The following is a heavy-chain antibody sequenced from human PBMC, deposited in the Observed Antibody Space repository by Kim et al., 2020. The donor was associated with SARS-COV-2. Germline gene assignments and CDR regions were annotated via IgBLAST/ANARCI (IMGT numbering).Heavy chain of an antibody. CDR3: ARFQGDSYYYGTSGYQRGSSLDY. D-gene: IGHD3-22*01. Sequence: SQTLSLPCSVSGGSISGYYWSWIRQSPGKGLEWIGYIYYSGNTNYNPSLRRRVTISVDTSRNLFSLKLSSVTAADTAVYYCARFQGDSYYYGTSGYQRGSSLDYWGQGTLVTVSA. J-gene: IGHJ4*02. V-gene: IGHV4-59*01. CDR1: GGSISGYY. CDR2: IYYSGNT.